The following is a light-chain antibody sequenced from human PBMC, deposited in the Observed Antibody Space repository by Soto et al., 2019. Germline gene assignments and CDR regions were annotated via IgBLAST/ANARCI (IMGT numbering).Light chain of an antibody. V-gene: IGKV3-15*01. CDR3: QPYHYWWT. CDR1: QSVSSSY. Sequence: IGLTQSAGTLALYPEGRATLSCRASQSVSSSYLAWYQQKPGQAPRLLMYGASNRATGVSARFSGSGSGTEFTLTICSLQSEDFAVYYWQPYHYWWTFGQGTKVDIK. J-gene: IGKJ1*01. CDR2: GAS.